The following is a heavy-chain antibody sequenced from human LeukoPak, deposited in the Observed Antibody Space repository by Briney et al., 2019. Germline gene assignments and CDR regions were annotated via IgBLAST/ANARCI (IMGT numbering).Heavy chain of an antibody. CDR2: IFRSGNT. V-gene: IGHV4-38-2*02. CDR3: AGEEYSGYGFDP. D-gene: IGHD5-12*01. Sequence: NASETLSLTCTVSNSSISSGYYWGWIRQPPGTGLEWIGSIFRSGNTYYNPSLKSRVTISVDTSKNQFSLKLTSVTAADTAVYYCAGEEYSGYGFDPWGQGTLVTVSS. CDR1: NSSISSGYY. J-gene: IGHJ5*02.